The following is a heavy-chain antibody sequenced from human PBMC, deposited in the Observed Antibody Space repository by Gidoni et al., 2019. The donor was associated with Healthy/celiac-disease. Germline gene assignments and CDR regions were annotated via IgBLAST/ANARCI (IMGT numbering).Heavy chain of an antibody. D-gene: IGHD3-3*01. J-gene: IGHJ5*02. CDR3: ASSRGDFWSGYPNWFDP. CDR2: INPNSVGT. Sequence: QVQLVQSGAEVKKPGASVKVSCKASGYTFTVYYLHWLRQAPGQGLEGMGWINPNSVGTNYAQKFQGRVTMTRDTSISTAYMELSRLRSDDTAVYYCASSRGDFWSGYPNWFDPWGQGTLVTVSS. CDR1: GYTFTVYY. V-gene: IGHV1-2*02.